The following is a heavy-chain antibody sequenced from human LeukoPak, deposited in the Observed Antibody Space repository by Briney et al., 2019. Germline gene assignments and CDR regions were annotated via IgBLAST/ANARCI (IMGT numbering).Heavy chain of an antibody. Sequence: SGPALVKPTQTLTLTCTFSGFSLSTSGMCVSWIRQPPGKALEWLARIDWDDDKYYSTSLKTRLTISKDTSKNQVVLTMTNMDPVDTATYYCAHTKIAAADFDYWGQGTLVTVSS. CDR1: GFSLSTSGMC. CDR2: IDWDDDK. CDR3: AHTKIAAADFDY. V-gene: IGHV2-70*11. J-gene: IGHJ4*02. D-gene: IGHD6-13*01.